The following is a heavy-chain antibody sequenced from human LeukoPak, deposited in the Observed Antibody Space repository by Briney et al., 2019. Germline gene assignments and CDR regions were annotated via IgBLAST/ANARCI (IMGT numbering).Heavy chain of an antibody. D-gene: IGHD5-18*01. CDR2: IKKDGSEK. Sequence: GGSLRLSCAASGFTFSSHRMSWVRQAPGKGLEWVANIKKDGSEKYYVDSVKGRFTIFRDNAKTSLYLQMNSLRAEDTAVYYCARDLSGITGYTYGRGIDYWGQGTLVTVSS. J-gene: IGHJ4*02. CDR3: ARDLSGITGYTYGRGIDY. CDR1: GFTFSSHR. V-gene: IGHV3-7*01.